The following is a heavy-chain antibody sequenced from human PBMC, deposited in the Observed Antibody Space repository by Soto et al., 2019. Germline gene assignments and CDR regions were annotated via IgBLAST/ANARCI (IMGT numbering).Heavy chain of an antibody. CDR3: ARDLDCSSTSCNDYYYYGMDV. Sequence: GGSLRLSCAASGFTFSSYAMHWVRQAPGKGLEWVAVISYDGSNKYYADSVKGRFTISRDNSKNTLYLQMNSLRAEDTAVYYCARDLDCSSTSCNDYYYYGMDVWGQGTTVTVSS. J-gene: IGHJ6*02. D-gene: IGHD2-2*01. CDR1: GFTFSSYA. V-gene: IGHV3-30-3*01. CDR2: ISYDGSNK.